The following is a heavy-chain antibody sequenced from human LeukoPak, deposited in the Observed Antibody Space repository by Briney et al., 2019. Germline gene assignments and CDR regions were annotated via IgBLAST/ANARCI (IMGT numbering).Heavy chain of an antibody. Sequence: GGPLRLSCAPSGFTFSDYYMSWIRQAPGKGLEGVSYISSSGSPICYADSVKGRFTISRDKAKNSLYLQMNSLRAEDTAVYYCARDLRRRYCSGGSCYNTYYFDYWGQGTLATVSS. V-gene: IGHV3-11*04. CDR3: ARDLRRRYCSGGSCYNTYYFDY. D-gene: IGHD2-15*01. CDR1: GFTFSDYY. J-gene: IGHJ4*02. CDR2: ISSSGSPI.